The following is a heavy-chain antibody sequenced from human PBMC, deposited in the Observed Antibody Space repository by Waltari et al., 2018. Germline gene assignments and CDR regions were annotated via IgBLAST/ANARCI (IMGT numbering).Heavy chain of an antibody. V-gene: IGHV2-5*01. J-gene: IGHJ6*02. CDR2: IYWKEDK. D-gene: IGHD6-6*01. CDR1: GFSLSTSGVG. Sequence: QITLKESGPTLVKPTQTLTLTCTFSGFSLSTSGVGVGWIRQPPGKALEWLALIYWKEDKRYSPSLKSRLTITKDTSKNQVVLTMTNMDPVDTATDYCAHRRAARGNYGMDVWGQGTTVTVSS. CDR3: AHRRAARGNYGMDV.